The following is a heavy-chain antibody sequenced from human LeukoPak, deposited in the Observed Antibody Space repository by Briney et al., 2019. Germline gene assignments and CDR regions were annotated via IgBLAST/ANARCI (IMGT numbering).Heavy chain of an antibody. CDR1: GFTFNDYI. J-gene: IGHJ6*02. CDR3: ARKGGSRFLGRYKYYGLDV. CDR2: ISYDGSSE. Sequence: GGSLRLSGAASGFTFNDYIIHWVRQAPGKGLEWVALISYDGSSEYYADSVKGRFTISRDNSKNTLYLQMNSLRVEDTAVYYCARKGGSRFLGRYKYYGLDVWGQGTTVTVSS. D-gene: IGHD3-3*01. V-gene: IGHV3-30*04.